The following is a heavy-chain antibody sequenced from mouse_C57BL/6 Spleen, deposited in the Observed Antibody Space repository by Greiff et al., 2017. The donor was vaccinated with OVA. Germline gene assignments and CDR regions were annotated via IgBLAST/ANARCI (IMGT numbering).Heavy chain of an antibody. Sequence: EVKLMESGGGLVKPGGSLKLSCAASGFTFSDYGMHWVRQAPEKGLEWVAYISSGSSTIYYADTVKGRFTISRDNAKNTLFLQMTSLRSEDTAMYYCARERGLPLSWFAYWGQGTLVTVSA. CDR1: GFTFSDYG. J-gene: IGHJ3*01. CDR2: ISSGSSTI. CDR3: ARERGLPLSWFAY. V-gene: IGHV5-17*01. D-gene: IGHD2-3*01.